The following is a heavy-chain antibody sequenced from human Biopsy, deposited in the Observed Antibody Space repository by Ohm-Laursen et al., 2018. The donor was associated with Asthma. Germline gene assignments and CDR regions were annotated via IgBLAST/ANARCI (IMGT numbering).Heavy chain of an antibody. CDR1: GGSFSGYY. V-gene: IGHV4-34*01. D-gene: IGHD6-13*01. Sequence: SETLSLTCAVYGGSFSGYYWSWIHQPPGKGLEWIGEINHSGSTNYNPSLKSRFTISVDTSKNQFSLKLSSVTAADTAVYYCARITNDRIAAAGRYYYYGMDVWGQGTTVTVSS. CDR3: ARITNDRIAAAGRYYYYGMDV. CDR2: INHSGST. J-gene: IGHJ6*02.